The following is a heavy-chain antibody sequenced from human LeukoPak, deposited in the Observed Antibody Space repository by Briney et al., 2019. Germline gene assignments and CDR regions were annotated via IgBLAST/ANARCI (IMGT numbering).Heavy chain of an antibody. V-gene: IGHV4-4*07. Sequence: SETLSLTCTVSGGSIVSYFWSWIWQPAGQGLEWIGRIYVSGNTDYTPSLKDRVTMSIDTSKPSKTQVSLRLTSLTAADTAVYYCAGQYCTGGSCYFSPFDYWGQGIVVTVSS. CDR2: IYVSGNT. CDR1: GGSIVSYF. D-gene: IGHD2-15*01. J-gene: IGHJ4*02. CDR3: AGQYCTGGSCYFSPFDY.